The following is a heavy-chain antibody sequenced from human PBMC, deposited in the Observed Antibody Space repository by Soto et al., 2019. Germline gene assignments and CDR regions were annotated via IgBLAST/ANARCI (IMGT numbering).Heavy chain of an antibody. CDR2: IYYSGSA. J-gene: IGHJ6*02. CDR3: AREFREQLARYSYYYYGMDV. Sequence: SETLSLTCTVSGGSISSGCYYWSWIRQHPGKGLEWIGYIYYSGSAYYNPSLKSRVTISVDTSKNQFSLKLSSVTAADTAVYYCAREFREQLARYSYYYYGMDVWGQGTTVTVSS. D-gene: IGHD6-13*01. CDR1: GGSISSGCYY. V-gene: IGHV4-31*03.